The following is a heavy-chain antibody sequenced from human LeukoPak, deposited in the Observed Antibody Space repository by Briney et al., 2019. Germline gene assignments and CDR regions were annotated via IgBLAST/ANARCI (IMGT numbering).Heavy chain of an antibody. Sequence: SETLSLTCTVSGGSISSGSYYWSWIRQPAGKGLEWIGRIYTSGSTNYNPSLKSRVTISVDTSKNQFSLKLSSVTAEDTAVYYCAIGLWGSGSYTIYYYYYMDVWGKGTTVTVSS. J-gene: IGHJ6*03. CDR1: GGSISSGSYY. CDR3: AIGLWGSGSYTIYYYYYMDV. V-gene: IGHV4-61*02. CDR2: IYTSGST. D-gene: IGHD3-10*01.